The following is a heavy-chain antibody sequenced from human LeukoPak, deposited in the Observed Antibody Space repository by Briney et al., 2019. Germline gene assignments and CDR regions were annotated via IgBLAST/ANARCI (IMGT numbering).Heavy chain of an antibody. V-gene: IGHV4-34*01. CDR1: GGSFSGYGGSFSGYY. J-gene: IGHJ4*02. D-gene: IGHD2-15*01. Sequence: SETLSLTCAVYGGSFSGYGGSFSGYYWTWIRQPPGKGLEWIGEINHSGSTNYNPSLKSRVTISVDTSKNQFSLKLSSVTAADTAVYYCARDLGYCSGGSCYSFWSYWGQGTLVTVSS. CDR2: INHSGST. CDR3: ARDLGYCSGGSCYSFWSY.